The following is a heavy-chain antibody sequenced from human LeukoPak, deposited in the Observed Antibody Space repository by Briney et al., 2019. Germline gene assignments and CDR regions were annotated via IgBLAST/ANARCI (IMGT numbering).Heavy chain of an antibody. J-gene: IGHJ3*02. V-gene: IGHV3-33*01. D-gene: IGHD3-9*01. Sequence: PGGSLRLSCAASGFTFSSYGMHWVRQAPGKGLEWVAVIWYDGSNKYYADSVKGRFTISRDNSKNTLYLQMNSLRAEDTAVYYCGYFDWFGAFDIWGQGTMVTVSS. CDR2: IWYDGSNK. CDR1: GFTFSSYG. CDR3: GYFDWFGAFDI.